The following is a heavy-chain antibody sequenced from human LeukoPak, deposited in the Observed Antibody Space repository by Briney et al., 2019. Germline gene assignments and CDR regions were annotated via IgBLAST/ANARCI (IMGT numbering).Heavy chain of an antibody. CDR2: ISYDGSNK. CDR1: GFTFSNYA. CDR3: ARVPAAHFDY. D-gene: IGHD2-2*01. Sequence: GGSLRLSCAASGFTFSNYAMHWVRQAPGKGLEWVAVISYDGSNKYYADSVKGRFTISRDNSKNTLYLQMNSLRAEDTAVYYCARVPAAHFDYWGQGTLVTVSS. J-gene: IGHJ4*02. V-gene: IGHV3-30-3*01.